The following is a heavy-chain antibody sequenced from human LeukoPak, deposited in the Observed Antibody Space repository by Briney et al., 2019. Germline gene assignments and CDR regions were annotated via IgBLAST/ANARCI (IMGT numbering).Heavy chain of an antibody. CDR3: ARTGTDTAMVTV. J-gene: IGHJ4*02. V-gene: IGHV1-46*01. CDR2: INPSGGST. Sequence: ASVKVSCKASGYTFTRYYMHWVRQAPGQGLEWMGIINPSGGSTSYAQKFQGRVTMTRDTSTSTVYMELSSLRSEDTAVYYCARTGTDTAMVTVWGQGTLVTVSS. D-gene: IGHD5-18*01. CDR1: GYTFTRYY.